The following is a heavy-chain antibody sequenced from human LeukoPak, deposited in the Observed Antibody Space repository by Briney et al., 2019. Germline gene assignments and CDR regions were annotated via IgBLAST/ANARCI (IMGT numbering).Heavy chain of an antibody. V-gene: IGHV4-39*07. CDR1: GGSISSSSYY. D-gene: IGHD2-2*01. CDR2: IYYSGST. J-gene: IGHJ3*02. CDR3: AREGSHSSTSSDDAFDI. Sequence: PSETLSLTCTVSGGSISSSSYYWGWIRQPPGKGLEWIGSIYYSGSTYYNPSLKSRVTISVDTSKNQFSLKLSSVTAADTAVYYCAREGSHSSTSSDDAFDIWGQGTMVTVSS.